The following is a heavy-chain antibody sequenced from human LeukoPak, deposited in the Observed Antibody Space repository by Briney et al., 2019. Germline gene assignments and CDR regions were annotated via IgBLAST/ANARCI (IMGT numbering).Heavy chain of an antibody. Sequence: SETLSLTCTVSGDSISISSYCWGWIRQPPGKGLEWIGSIYYGGTIFYNPPLNSRVTISVDTSKSQFSLQLNSVTAADTAFYYCARHDGRSGGTMGAFDFWGQGSLVTVSS. CDR1: GDSISISSYC. J-gene: IGHJ5*01. CDR2: IYYGGTI. CDR3: ARHDGRSGGTMGAFDF. D-gene: IGHD4-23*01. V-gene: IGHV4-39*01.